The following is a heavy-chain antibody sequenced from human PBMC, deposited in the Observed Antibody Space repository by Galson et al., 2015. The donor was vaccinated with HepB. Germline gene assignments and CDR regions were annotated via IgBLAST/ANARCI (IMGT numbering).Heavy chain of an antibody. V-gene: IGHV1-69*13. D-gene: IGHD3-22*01. CDR2: IIPIFGTA. CDR3: ARDHYYDSSGDLRVGIDY. Sequence: SVKVSCKASGGTFSSYAISWVRQAPGQGLEWMGGIIPIFGTANYAQKFQGRVTITADESTSTAYMELSSLRSEDTAVYYCARDHYYDSSGDLRVGIDYWGQGTLVTVSS. CDR1: GGTFSSYA. J-gene: IGHJ4*02.